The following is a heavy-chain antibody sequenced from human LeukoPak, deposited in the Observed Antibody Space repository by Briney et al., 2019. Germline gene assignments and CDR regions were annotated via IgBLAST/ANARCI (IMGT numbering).Heavy chain of an antibody. CDR3: ARDNLYYMDV. Sequence: SETLSLTCTVSGDSISSYYWSWIRQPPGKGLEWIGYIYNIGSTNYNPSLKNRITISLDTSKDQFSLKLSSVTAADTAVYYCARDNLYYMDVWGKGTTVTVSS. CDR1: GDSISSYY. V-gene: IGHV4-59*01. CDR2: IYNIGST. J-gene: IGHJ6*03.